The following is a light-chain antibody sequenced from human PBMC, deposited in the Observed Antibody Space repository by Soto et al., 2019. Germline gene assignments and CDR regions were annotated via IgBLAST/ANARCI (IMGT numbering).Light chain of an antibody. V-gene: IGKV1-5*01. CDR1: QFVRGS. CDR3: QQYYSFVT. J-gene: IGKJ1*01. CDR2: DAS. Sequence: DIQMTQSPSTLSASVGDRATIPCRASQFVRGSVAWYQQRPGKAPKVLIYDASSLESGVPTRLSGSGYGTEFTLTISSMQPDDSATFYCQQYYSFVTFGQGTKVDI.